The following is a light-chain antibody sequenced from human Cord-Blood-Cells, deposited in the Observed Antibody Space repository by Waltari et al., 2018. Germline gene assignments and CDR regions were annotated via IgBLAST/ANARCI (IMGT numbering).Light chain of an antibody. CDR1: QCVLYSSNNKNY. J-gene: IGKJ2*01. CDR2: WAS. Sequence: DIVMTQSPDPLAVSLGERAPINCKSSQCVLYSSNNKNYLAWYQQKPGQPPKLLIYWASTRESGVPDRFSGSGSGKDFTLTISSLQAEDVAVYYCQQYYSTLYTFGQGTKLEIK. V-gene: IGKV4-1*01. CDR3: QQYYSTLYT.